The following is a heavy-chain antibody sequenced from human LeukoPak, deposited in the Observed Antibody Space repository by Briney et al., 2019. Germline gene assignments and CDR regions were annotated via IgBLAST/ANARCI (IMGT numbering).Heavy chain of an antibody. V-gene: IGHV4-59*08. D-gene: IGHD6-19*01. J-gene: IGHJ2*01. CDR1: GGSINNHY. CDR3: ARHQPLISVAATGYFDL. CDR2: IYYSGYT. Sequence: PSETPSLTCTVSGGSINNHYWSWIRQSPGKRLEWIGYIYYSGYTSYNPSLKSRVTISTDTSRDQFSLKLNSVTAADTAVYYCARHQPLISVAATGYFDLWGRGTLVTVSS.